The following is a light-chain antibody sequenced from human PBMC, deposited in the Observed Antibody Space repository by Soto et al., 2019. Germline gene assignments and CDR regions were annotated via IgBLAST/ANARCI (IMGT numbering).Light chain of an antibody. Sequence: EIVLTQSPGTLSLSPGERATLSCRASQTISSSYLAWYQQKPGQAPRLLIFGASSRATDIPDRFSGSGSGTDFTLTISRRQPEDFAVYYCQHYDSSPPKYTVGQGTKLEIK. J-gene: IGKJ2*01. CDR2: GAS. CDR3: QHYDSSPPKYT. V-gene: IGKV3-20*01. CDR1: QTISSSY.